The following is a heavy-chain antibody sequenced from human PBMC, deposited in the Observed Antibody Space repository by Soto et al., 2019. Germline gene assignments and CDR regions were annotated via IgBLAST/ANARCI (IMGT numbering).Heavy chain of an antibody. D-gene: IGHD3-22*01. Sequence: ASVKVSCKASGGTFSSYTISWVRQAPGQGLEWMGRIIPIFGTANYAQKFQGRVTITADESTSTAYMELSSLRSEDTAVYYCARDSAVYYYDSSGYFHYWGQGTLVTVSS. CDR2: IIPIFGTA. V-gene: IGHV1-69*13. CDR3: ARDSAVYYYDSSGYFHY. CDR1: GGTFSSYT. J-gene: IGHJ4*02.